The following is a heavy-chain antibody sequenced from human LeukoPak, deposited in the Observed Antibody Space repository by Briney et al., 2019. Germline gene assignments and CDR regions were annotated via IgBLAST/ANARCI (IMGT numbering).Heavy chain of an antibody. CDR3: ARRKRISIFGVVTSDGFDI. Sequence: GASVKVSCKASGYTFTGYDINWVRQATGQGLEWMGWMNPNSGNTGSTQKFQGRLTMTRNTSISTAYMDLSSLRSEDTAMYYCARRKRISIFGVVTSDGFDIWGQGTMVTVSS. V-gene: IGHV1-8*01. CDR2: MNPNSGNT. D-gene: IGHD3-3*01. CDR1: GYTFTGYD. J-gene: IGHJ3*02.